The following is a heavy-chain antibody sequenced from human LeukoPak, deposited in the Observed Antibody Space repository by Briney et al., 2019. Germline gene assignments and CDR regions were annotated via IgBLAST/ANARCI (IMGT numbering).Heavy chain of an antibody. Sequence: PSETLSLACTVSGGSISSSSYYWAWIRQAPGKGLEWIGNIYHTGSTYYNPSLKSRVTMSLDTSKNHFYLKLTSVIAADTAVYYCARSESPASGTGDNWFDPWGQGTLVTVSS. CDR2: IYHTGST. CDR3: ARSESPASGTGDNWFDP. V-gene: IGHV4-39*07. CDR1: GGSISSSSYY. D-gene: IGHD6-13*01. J-gene: IGHJ5*02.